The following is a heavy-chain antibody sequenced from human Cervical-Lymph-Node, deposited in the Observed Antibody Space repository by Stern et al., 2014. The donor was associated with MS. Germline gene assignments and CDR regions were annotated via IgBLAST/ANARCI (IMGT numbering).Heavy chain of an antibody. J-gene: IGHJ4*02. CDR3: VLQTLGATY. V-gene: IGHV1-69*06. Sequence: QVQLVQSGAEVKKPGSSVKLSCQASGGTFSNYAMNWVRQAPGQGLVWMGGIIPMVATANQTQQFQGRVTFTADTSTNTAFLELSSLRSGDTAVYYCVLQTLGATYWGRGTLVTVSS. D-gene: IGHD3-3*01. CDR1: GGTFSNYA. CDR2: IIPMVATA.